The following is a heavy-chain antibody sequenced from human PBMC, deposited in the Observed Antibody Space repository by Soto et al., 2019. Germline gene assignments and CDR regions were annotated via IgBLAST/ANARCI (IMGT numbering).Heavy chain of an antibody. Sequence: GGSMRLSCAASGFTYSTYTMHWVRQAPGKGLEWVAVISYDGNNKFYADSVKGRFTISRDSTKQTLYLQMNSLRPDDTAMYYWAKGFGINWSFDYWGQGTLVTVSS. CDR1: GFTYSTYT. V-gene: IGHV3-30-3*01. J-gene: IGHJ4*02. CDR2: ISYDGNNK. CDR3: AKGFGINWSFDY. D-gene: IGHD1-1*01.